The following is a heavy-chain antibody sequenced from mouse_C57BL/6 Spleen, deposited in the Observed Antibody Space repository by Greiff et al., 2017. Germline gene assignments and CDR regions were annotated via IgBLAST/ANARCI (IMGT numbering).Heavy chain of an antibody. V-gene: IGHV1-61*01. D-gene: IGHD2-14*01. Sequence: QVQLQQPGAELVRPGSSEKLSCKASGYTFTSYWMDWVKQRPGQGLEWIGNIYPSDSETHYNQKFKDKATLTVDKSSSTAYMQLSSLTSEDSAVYYCARGMNYRFDYWGQGTTLTVSS. CDR3: ARGMNYRFDY. CDR1: GYTFTSYW. J-gene: IGHJ2*01. CDR2: IYPSDSET.